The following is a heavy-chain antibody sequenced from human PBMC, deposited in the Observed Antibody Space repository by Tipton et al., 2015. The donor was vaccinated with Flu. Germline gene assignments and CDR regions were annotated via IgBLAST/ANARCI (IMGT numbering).Heavy chain of an antibody. V-gene: IGHV3-9*01. D-gene: IGHD3-10*01. CDR1: GFTFDDYA. CDR3: ASPGDSSYSNH. Sequence: SLRLSCAASGFTFDDYAMHWVRQAPGKGLEWVSGISWNSGSIGYADSVKGRFTISRDNAKNSLYLQMNSLRAEDTALYYCASPGDSSYSNHWGQGTLVTVSS. J-gene: IGHJ4*02. CDR2: ISWNSGSI.